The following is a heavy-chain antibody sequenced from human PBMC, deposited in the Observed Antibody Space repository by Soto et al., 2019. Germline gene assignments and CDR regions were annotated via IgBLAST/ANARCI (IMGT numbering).Heavy chain of an antibody. CDR1: GGSISSSSYY. J-gene: IGHJ4*02. CDR2: IYYSGST. V-gene: IGHV4-39*01. CDR3: ARDKRGYSSSSDGY. D-gene: IGHD6-6*01. Sequence: PSETLSLTCTVSGGSISSSSYYWGWISQPPGKGLEWIGSIYYSGSTYYNPSLKSRVTISVDTSKNQFSLKLSSVTAADTAVYYCARDKRGYSSSSDGYWGQGTLVTVSS.